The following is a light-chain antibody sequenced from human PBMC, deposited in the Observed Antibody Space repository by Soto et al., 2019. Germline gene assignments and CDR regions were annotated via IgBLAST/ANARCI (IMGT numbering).Light chain of an antibody. CDR1: SSSIGAGYD. V-gene: IGLV1-40*01. CDR3: ESYDDRLTGYVG. Sequence: QSVLTQPPSVSGAPGQRVTISCTGSSSSIGAGYDVHWYQQLPGTAPKLLIYETSSRPSGVPDRFSGSKSGTSASLAITGLQAEDEADYYCESYDDRLTGYVGFGGGPKVTVL. J-gene: IGLJ2*01. CDR2: ETS.